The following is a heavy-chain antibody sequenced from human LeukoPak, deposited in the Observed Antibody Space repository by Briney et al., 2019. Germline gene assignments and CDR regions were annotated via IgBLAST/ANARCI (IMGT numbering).Heavy chain of an antibody. Sequence: GASVKVSCKASGYTFTGYYMHWVRQAPGQGLEWMGCINPNSGGTNYAQKFQGRVTMTRDTSISTAYMELSRLRSDDTAVYYCARGRDTAMATSVYFDYWGQGTLVTVSS. D-gene: IGHD5-18*01. V-gene: IGHV1-2*02. CDR1: GYTFTGYY. CDR3: ARGRDTAMATSVYFDY. J-gene: IGHJ4*02. CDR2: INPNSGGT.